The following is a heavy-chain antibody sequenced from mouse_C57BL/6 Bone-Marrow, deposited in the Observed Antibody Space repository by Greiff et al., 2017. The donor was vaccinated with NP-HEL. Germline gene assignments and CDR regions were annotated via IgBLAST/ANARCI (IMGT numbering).Heavy chain of an antibody. D-gene: IGHD1-1*01. V-gene: IGHV5-6*01. CDR2: ISSGGSYT. CDR3: ARGSYYGSSYGYFDV. Sequence: DVQLVESGGDLVKPGGSLKLSCAASGFTFSSYGMSWVRQTPDKRLEWVATISSGGSYTYYPDSVKGRFTIYRDNAKNTLYLQMSSLKSEDTAMYYCARGSYYGSSYGYFDVWGTGTTVTVSS. J-gene: IGHJ1*03. CDR1: GFTFSSYG.